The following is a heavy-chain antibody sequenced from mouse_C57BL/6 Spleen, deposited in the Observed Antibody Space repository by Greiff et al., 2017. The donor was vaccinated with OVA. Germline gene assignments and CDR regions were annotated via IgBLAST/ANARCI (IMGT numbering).Heavy chain of an antibody. V-gene: IGHV1-62-2*01. CDR1: GYTFTEYT. D-gene: IGHD2-4*01. J-gene: IGHJ3*01. Sequence: QVHVKQSGAELVKPGASVKLSCKASGYTFTEYTIHWVKQRSGQGLEWIGWFYPGSGSIKYNEKFKDKATLTADKSSSTVYMELSRLTSEDSAVYFCARHEEGIYYDYDGFAYWGQGTLVTVSA. CDR3: ARHEEGIYYDYDGFAY. CDR2: FYPGSGSI.